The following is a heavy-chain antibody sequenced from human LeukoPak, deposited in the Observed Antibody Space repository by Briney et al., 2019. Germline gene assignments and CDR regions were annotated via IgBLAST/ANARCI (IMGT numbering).Heavy chain of an antibody. Sequence: SETLSLTCTVSGGSISSYYWSWIRQPAGKGLEWIGRIYTSGSTNHNPSLKSRVTMSVDTSKNQFSLKLSSVTAADTAVYYCARVGYDILTGYYYGMDVWGQGTTVTVSS. D-gene: IGHD3-9*01. CDR2: IYTSGST. V-gene: IGHV4-4*07. J-gene: IGHJ6*02. CDR3: ARVGYDILTGYYYGMDV. CDR1: GGSISSYY.